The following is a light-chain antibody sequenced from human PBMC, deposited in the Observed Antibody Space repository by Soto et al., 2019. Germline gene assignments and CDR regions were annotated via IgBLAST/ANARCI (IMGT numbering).Light chain of an antibody. V-gene: IGKV3-15*01. Sequence: EIGMTQSPATLSVSPGERATLSCRASQSISSNLAWYQQKPGQAPRLLIYDASTRATGIPARFSGSGSGTEFTLTISSLQSADFAVYYCQQYNNWPRTLGLGTKVDI. CDR2: DAS. CDR3: QQYNNWPRT. CDR1: QSISSN. J-gene: IGKJ1*01.